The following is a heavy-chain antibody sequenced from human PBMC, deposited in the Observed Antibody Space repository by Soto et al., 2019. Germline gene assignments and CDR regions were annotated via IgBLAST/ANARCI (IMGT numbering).Heavy chain of an antibody. V-gene: IGHV4-4*02. Sequence: QVLLQESGPGLVQPSGTLSLSCAVSGDSISTNYFWGWVRQPPGKGLEWVGDISHSGSVNYNPSLKSRVTISIDKSKNQFSLKLNSVTAADTAVYYCARSFGWSAIDYWGQGTLVIVSS. CDR2: ISHSGSV. J-gene: IGHJ4*02. CDR1: GDSISTNYF. CDR3: ARSFGWSAIDY. D-gene: IGHD3-9*01.